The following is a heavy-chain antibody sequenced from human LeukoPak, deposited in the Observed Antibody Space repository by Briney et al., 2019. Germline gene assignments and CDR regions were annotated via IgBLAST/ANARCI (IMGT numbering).Heavy chain of an antibody. D-gene: IGHD4-23*01. CDR3: ARRGDPEYGGKVSLD. CDR2: INPNSGGT. V-gene: IGHV1-2*02. J-gene: IGHJ4*02. Sequence: ASVKVSCKASGYTFTGYYMHWVRQAPGQGLEWMGWINPNSGGTNYAQKFQGRVTMTTDTSTNTAYMELRSLKSDDTALYYCARRGDPEYGGKVSLDWGQGTLVTVSS. CDR1: GYTFTGYY.